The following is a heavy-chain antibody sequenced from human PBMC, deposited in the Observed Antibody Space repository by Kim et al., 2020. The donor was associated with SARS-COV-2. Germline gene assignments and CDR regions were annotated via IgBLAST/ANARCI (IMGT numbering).Heavy chain of an antibody. Sequence: GGSLRLSCAASGFTFSSYAMHWVRQAPGKGLEWVAVISYDGSNKYYADSVKGRFTISRDNSKNTLYLQMNSLRAEDTAVYYCAGYGSGSYYNPYYYYGMDVWGQGTTVTVSS. D-gene: IGHD3-10*01. J-gene: IGHJ6*02. V-gene: IGHV3-30-3*01. CDR2: ISYDGSNK. CDR1: GFTFSSYA. CDR3: AGYGSGSYYNPYYYYGMDV.